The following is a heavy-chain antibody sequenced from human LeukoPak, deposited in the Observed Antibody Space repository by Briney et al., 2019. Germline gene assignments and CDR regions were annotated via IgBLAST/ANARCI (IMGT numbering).Heavy chain of an antibody. Sequence: GGSLRLSCAGAGFTFSDYYMSGLRQAPGEGREWVSYVSSSGSTIYYADSVKGRFTISRDNAKNSLYLQMNSLSAEDTAVYYCARQYDILTGYYGLEEYYFDYWGQGTLVTVSS. V-gene: IGHV3-11*04. CDR2: VSSSGSTI. J-gene: IGHJ4*02. CDR1: GFTFSDYY. CDR3: ARQYDILTGYYGLEEYYFDY. D-gene: IGHD3-9*01.